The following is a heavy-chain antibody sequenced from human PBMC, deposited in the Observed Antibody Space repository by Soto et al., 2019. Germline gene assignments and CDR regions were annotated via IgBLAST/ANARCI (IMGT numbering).Heavy chain of an antibody. Sequence: EVQLLESGGGVVQPGGSLRLSCAASGFTFSSYAMSWVRQAPGKGLEWVSAISGSGGSTYYADSVKGRFTISRDNSKNTLYLQMNSLRAEDTAVYYCATSHYGSGSHRYYYYYGMDVGGQGTTVTVSS. J-gene: IGHJ6*02. V-gene: IGHV3-23*01. D-gene: IGHD3-10*01. CDR2: ISGSGGST. CDR1: GFTFSSYA. CDR3: ATSHYGSGSHRYYYYYGMDV.